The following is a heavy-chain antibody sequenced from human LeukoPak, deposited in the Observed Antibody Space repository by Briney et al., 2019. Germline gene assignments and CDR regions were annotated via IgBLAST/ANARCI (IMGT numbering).Heavy chain of an antibody. Sequence: GGSLRLSCAASGFTFSSYWMSWVRQAPGKGLEWVANIKQDGSETYYVDSVKGRFTISRDNAKNSLYLQINSLRAEDTAVYYCARDRVAIAVAAVDYWGQGPLVTVSS. CDR1: GFTFSSYW. CDR3: ARDRVAIAVAAVDY. J-gene: IGHJ4*02. D-gene: IGHD6-19*01. V-gene: IGHV3-7*03. CDR2: IKQDGSET.